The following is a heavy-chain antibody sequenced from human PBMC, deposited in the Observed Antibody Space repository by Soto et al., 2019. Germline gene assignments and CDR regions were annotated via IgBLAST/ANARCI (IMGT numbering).Heavy chain of an antibody. CDR1: GGSISSTTW. D-gene: IGHD6-6*01. Sequence: PSETLSLTCAVSGGSISSTTWWSWVRQPPGKGLEWIGEILHNGSTYYNPSLKSRVIISVDKSKNQFSLKLSSVTAADTAVYYCARERPDGARLDPWGQGTLVTVSS. J-gene: IGHJ5*02. CDR2: ILHNGST. V-gene: IGHV4-4*02. CDR3: ARERPDGARLDP.